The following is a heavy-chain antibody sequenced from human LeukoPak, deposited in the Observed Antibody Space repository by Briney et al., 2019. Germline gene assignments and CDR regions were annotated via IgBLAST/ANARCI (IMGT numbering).Heavy chain of an antibody. CDR2: IDPNSGGT. D-gene: IGHD3-22*01. V-gene: IGHV1-2*06. Sequence: GASVKVSCKASGYTFTGYYMHWVRQAPGQGLEWMGRIDPNSGGTNYAQKFQGRVTMTRDTSISTAYMELSRLRSDDTAVYYCARDSGYYDSSHQGYWGQGTLVTVSS. CDR3: ARDSGYYDSSHQGY. J-gene: IGHJ4*02. CDR1: GYTFTGYY.